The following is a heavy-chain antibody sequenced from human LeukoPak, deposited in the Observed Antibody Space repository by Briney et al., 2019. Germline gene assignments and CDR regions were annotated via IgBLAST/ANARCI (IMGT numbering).Heavy chain of an antibody. CDR1: GFTVSSNC. CDR2: IYSGGST. V-gene: IGHV3-53*01. Sequence: GGSLRLSCAASGFTVSSNCMSWVRQAPGKGLEWVSVIYSGGSTYYADSVKGRFTISRDNAKNSLYLQMNSLRAEDAAVYYCARDIRVRGVMKADYFDYWGQGTLVTVSS. J-gene: IGHJ4*02. CDR3: ARDIRVRGVMKADYFDY. D-gene: IGHD3-10*01.